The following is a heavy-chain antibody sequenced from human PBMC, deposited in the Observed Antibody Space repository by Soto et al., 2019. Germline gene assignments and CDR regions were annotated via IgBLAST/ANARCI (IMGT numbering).Heavy chain of an antibody. CDR3: AKALPSSSIMGGDFDY. CDR2: IRGSGGST. V-gene: IGHV3-23*01. CDR1: GFTFSSYA. J-gene: IGHJ4*02. Sequence: GGSLRLSCAASGFTFSSYAMSWVRQAPGKGLEWVSAIRGSGGSTYYADSVKGRFTISRDNSKNTLYLQMNSLRAEDTAVYYCAKALPSSSIMGGDFDYWGQETLVTVSS. D-gene: IGHD6-6*01.